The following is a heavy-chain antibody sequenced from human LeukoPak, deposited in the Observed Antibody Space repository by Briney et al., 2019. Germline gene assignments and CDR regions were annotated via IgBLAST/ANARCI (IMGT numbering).Heavy chain of an antibody. CDR3: ARETTAPGNYFDS. D-gene: IGHD4-17*01. V-gene: IGHV3-9*01. CDR1: GFTFDDYP. Sequence: GGSLRLSCVASGFTFDDYPMHWVRQAPGKGLEWVAGLSWNSGRIAYADSVKGRFTISRDNAKNSLYLQMISLRAEDTAVYYCARETTAPGNYFDSWGQGTLATVSS. J-gene: IGHJ4*02. CDR2: LSWNSGRI.